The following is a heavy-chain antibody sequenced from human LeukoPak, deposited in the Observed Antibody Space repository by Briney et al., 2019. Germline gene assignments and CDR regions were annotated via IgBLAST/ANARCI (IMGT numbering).Heavy chain of an antibody. Sequence: GGSLRLSCAASGFTFSDHYMSWIRQAPGKGLEWVSYISSSGSTIYYADSVKGRFTISRDNAKNSLYLQMNSLRAEDTAVYYCARDRAVVVVPAAILPQNASTDNWFDPWGQGTLVTVSS. J-gene: IGHJ5*02. CDR1: GFTFSDHY. CDR2: ISSSGSTI. CDR3: ARDRAVVVVPAAILPQNASTDNWFDP. D-gene: IGHD2-2*01. V-gene: IGHV3-11*01.